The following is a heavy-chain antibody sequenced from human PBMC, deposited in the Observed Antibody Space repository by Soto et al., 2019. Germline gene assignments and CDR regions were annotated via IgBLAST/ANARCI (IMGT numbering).Heavy chain of an antibody. V-gene: IGHV3-48*01. CDR2: ISLSSSTI. Sequence: EVQLVESGGGLVQPGGSLRLSCAASGFTFSSYNMNWVRQAPGKGLEWISDISLSSSTICYADSVKGRFTISRDNAKNSLYLQMNSLRAEDTAVYYCARDSRNYYYYIDLWGKGTTVTVSS. CDR3: ARDSRNYYYYIDL. CDR1: GFTFSSYN. J-gene: IGHJ6*03.